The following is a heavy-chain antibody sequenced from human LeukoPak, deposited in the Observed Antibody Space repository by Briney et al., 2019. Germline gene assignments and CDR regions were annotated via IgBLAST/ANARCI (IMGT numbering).Heavy chain of an antibody. CDR2: ISYDGSNK. V-gene: IGHV3-30*04. CDR3: ARDSQSSGYSSGWYPFGYYYYGMDV. CDR1: GFTFSSYA. Sequence: GGSLRLSCAASGFTFSSYAMHWVRQAPGKGLEWVAVISYDGSNKYYADSVKGRFTISRDNSKNTLYLQMNSLRAEDTAVYYCARDSQSSGYSSGWYPFGYYYYGMDVWGQGTTVTVSS. D-gene: IGHD6-19*01. J-gene: IGHJ6*02.